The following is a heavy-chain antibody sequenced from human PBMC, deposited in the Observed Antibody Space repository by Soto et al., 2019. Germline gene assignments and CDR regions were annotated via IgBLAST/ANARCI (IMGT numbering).Heavy chain of an antibody. CDR2: INSGGSVI. J-gene: IGHJ5*02. D-gene: IGHD1-1*01. V-gene: IGHV3-48*01. CDR3: VRENWNGRSDSWFDP. CDR1: GFSFSGYS. Sequence: EVQLVESGGGLVQPGGSLRLSCVASGFSFSGYSMNWVRQAPGKGLQWISIINSGGSVIDYADSVKGRFTISRDNAKNSLYLQMDSLRVEETAVYYCVRENWNGRSDSWFDPWGQGTLVTVSS.